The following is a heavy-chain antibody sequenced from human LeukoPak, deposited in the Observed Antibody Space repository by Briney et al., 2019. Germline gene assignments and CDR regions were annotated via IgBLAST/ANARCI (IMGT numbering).Heavy chain of an antibody. J-gene: IGHJ3*02. CDR1: GFTFSSYE. CDR2: ISSSGSTI. V-gene: IGHV3-48*03. D-gene: IGHD1-26*01. Sequence: QSGGSLRLSCTASGFTFSSYEMNWVRQAPGKGLEWVSYISSSGSTIYYVDSVKGRFTISRDNAKNSLYLQMNSLRAEDTAVYFCARAPTLLLDAIDIWGQGTMVTVSS. CDR3: ARAPTLLLDAIDI.